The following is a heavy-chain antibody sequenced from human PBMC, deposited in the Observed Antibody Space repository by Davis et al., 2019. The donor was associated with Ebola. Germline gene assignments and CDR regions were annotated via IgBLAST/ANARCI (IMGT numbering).Heavy chain of an antibody. J-gene: IGHJ4*02. CDR3: WTRWELQEYDF. D-gene: IGHD1-26*01. CDR2: IRSKGNSYAT. CDR1: GFTFSGSA. V-gene: IGHV3-73*01. Sequence: GESLKIPCAAPGFTFSGSAMQWVRQAAGKGLEWAGRIRSKGNSYATTYAESLKGRFTLSRDDSKNTAYLQMNSLKIEDTAVYYCWTRWELQEYDFWGQGTLVTVSS.